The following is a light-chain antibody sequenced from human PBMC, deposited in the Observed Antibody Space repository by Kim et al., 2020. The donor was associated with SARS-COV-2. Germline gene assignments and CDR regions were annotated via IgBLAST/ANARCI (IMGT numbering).Light chain of an antibody. Sequence: ALGQTVKITCQGDSLRKYYASWYQQKPGQAPLLVMYGGRNRPSGIPDRFSGSSSGDTASLTITGTQAEDEADYYCDSRDSSGDHVLFGGGTKLTVL. V-gene: IGLV3-19*01. CDR3: DSRDSSGDHVL. J-gene: IGLJ2*01. CDR1: SLRKYY. CDR2: GGR.